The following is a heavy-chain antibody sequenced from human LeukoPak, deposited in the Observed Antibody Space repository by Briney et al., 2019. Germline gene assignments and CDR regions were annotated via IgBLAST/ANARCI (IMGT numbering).Heavy chain of an antibody. CDR1: GFTFSSYS. Sequence: PGGSLRLSCAASGFTFSSYSMNWVRQAPGKGLEWVSSISSSSSYVYYADSVKGRFTISRDNAKNSLYLQMSSLRAEDTAVYYCASVSHSSSWYAYWGQGTLVTVSS. CDR2: ISSSSSYV. J-gene: IGHJ4*02. D-gene: IGHD6-13*01. CDR3: ASVSHSSSWYAY. V-gene: IGHV3-21*01.